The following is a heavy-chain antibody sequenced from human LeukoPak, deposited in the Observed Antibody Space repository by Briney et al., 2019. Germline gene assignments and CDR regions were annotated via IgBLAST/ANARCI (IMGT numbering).Heavy chain of an antibody. CDR3: ARHTYSSSWSDY. CDR2: IYHSGRT. D-gene: IGHD6-13*01. CDR1: GYSISSGYY. J-gene: IGHJ4*02. V-gene: IGHV4-38-2*02. Sequence: NPSETLSLTCTVSGYSISSGYYWGWIRQPPGKGLEWIGSIYHSGRTFYNPSLKSRVTISVDTSKNQFSLKLTSVTAADTAVYYCARHTYSSSWSDYWGQGTLVTVSS.